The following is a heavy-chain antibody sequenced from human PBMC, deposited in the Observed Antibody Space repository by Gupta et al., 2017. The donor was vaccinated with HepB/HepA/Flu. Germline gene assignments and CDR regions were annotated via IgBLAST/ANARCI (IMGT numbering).Heavy chain of an antibody. Sequence: QVQLVESGGGVVQPGRSLRLSCAASGFTFSSYAMHWVRQAPGKGLEWVAVISYDGSNKYYADSVKGRFTISRDNSKNTLYLQMNSLRAEDTAVYYCAREAGEDYGDYPYYFDYWGQGTLVTVSS. CDR2: ISYDGSNK. CDR3: AREAGEDYGDYPYYFDY. D-gene: IGHD4-17*01. J-gene: IGHJ4*02. V-gene: IGHV3-30-3*01. CDR1: GFTFSSYA.